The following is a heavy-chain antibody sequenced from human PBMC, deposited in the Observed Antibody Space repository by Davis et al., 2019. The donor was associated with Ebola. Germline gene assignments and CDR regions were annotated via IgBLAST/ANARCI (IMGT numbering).Heavy chain of an antibody. V-gene: IGHV5-51*01. CDR2: IYPGDSDT. D-gene: IGHD5-12*01. CDR3: ARPRIVATTAYYYYYGMDV. CDR1: GYSFTSYW. Sequence: GESLKISCKGSGYSFTSYWIGWVRQMPGKGLEWMGIIYPGDSDTRYSPSFQGQVTISADKSISTAYLQWSSLKASDTAMYYCARPRIVATTAYYYYYGMDVWGQGTTVTVSS. J-gene: IGHJ6*02.